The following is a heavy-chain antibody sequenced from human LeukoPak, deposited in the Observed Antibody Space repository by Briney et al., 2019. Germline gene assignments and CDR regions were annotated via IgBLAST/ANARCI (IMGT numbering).Heavy chain of an antibody. D-gene: IGHD4-17*01. CDR1: GFTFSSYA. CDR3: ARHYGDYTYYFDY. J-gene: IGHJ4*02. V-gene: IGHV3-23*01. CDR2: ISGSGGST. Sequence: GGSLRLSCAASGFTFSSYAMSWVRQAPGKGLEWVSAISGSGGSTYYADSVEGPFTISRDNSKNTLYLQMNSLRAEDTAVYYCARHYGDYTYYFDYWGQGTLVTVSS.